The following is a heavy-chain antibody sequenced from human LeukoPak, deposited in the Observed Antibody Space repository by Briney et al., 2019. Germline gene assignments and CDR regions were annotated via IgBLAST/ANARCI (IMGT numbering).Heavy chain of an antibody. J-gene: IGHJ5*02. CDR2: INHSGST. Sequence: PSETLSLTCAVYGGSFSGYYWSWIRQPPGKGLEWIGEINHSGSTNYNPSLKSRVTLSADTSKNQFSLKLSSVTAADTAVYYCARLVGCSSTSCYELNWFDPWGQGTLVTVSS. V-gene: IGHV4-34*01. CDR1: GGSFSGYY. CDR3: ARLVGCSSTSCYELNWFDP. D-gene: IGHD2-2*01.